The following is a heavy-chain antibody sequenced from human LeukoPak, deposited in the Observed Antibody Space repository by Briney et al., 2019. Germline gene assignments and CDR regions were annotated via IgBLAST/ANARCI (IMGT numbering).Heavy chain of an antibody. CDR3: TRSLGVVIHGGMDV. J-gene: IGHJ6*02. CDR1: GGSISSYH. CDR2: IYYTGST. Sequence: SETLSLTCTVSGGSISSYHWSWIRQPPGKGPEWIGHIYYTGSTNYNPSLKSRVTISLDTSKNQFSLKLSSVTAADTAVYYCTRSLGVVIHGGMDVWGQGTTVTVSS. V-gene: IGHV4-59*01. D-gene: IGHD3-3*01.